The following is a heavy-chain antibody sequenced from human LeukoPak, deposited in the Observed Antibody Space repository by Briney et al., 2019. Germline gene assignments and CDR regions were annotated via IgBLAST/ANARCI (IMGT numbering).Heavy chain of an antibody. CDR3: ARSPYSSSSLCFDY. J-gene: IGHJ4*02. Sequence: SETLSLTCAVYGGSFSGYYWSWIRQPPGKGLEWIGYIYYSGSTNYNPSLKSRVTISVDTSKNQFSLKLSSVTAADTAVYYCARSPYSSSSLCFDYWGQGTLVTVSS. D-gene: IGHD6-6*01. V-gene: IGHV4-59*01. CDR1: GGSFSGYY. CDR2: IYYSGST.